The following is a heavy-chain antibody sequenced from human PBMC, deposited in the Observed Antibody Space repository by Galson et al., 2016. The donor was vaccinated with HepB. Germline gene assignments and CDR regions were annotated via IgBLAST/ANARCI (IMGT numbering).Heavy chain of an antibody. V-gene: IGHV1-46*01. CDR2: INPSGGST. CDR1: GFTFTSYY. Sequence: SVKVSCKASGFTFTSYYMHWVRQAPGQGLEWMGIINPSGGSTSYAQKFQGRVTMTRDTSTSTVYMDLSSLRSEDTAVYYCTRGDVGATTKNFDYWGQGTLGTVSS. D-gene: IGHD1-26*01. CDR3: TRGDVGATTKNFDY. J-gene: IGHJ4*02.